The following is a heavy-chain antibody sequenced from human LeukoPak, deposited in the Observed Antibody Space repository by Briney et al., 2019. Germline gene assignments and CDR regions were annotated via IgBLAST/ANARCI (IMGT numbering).Heavy chain of an antibody. V-gene: IGHV4-34*01. Sequence: TSETLSLTCAVYGGSFSGYYWSWIRQPPGKGLEWIGEINHSGSTNYNPSLKSRVTISVDTSKSQFSLKLSSVTAADTAVYYCARVSGSRSNPRPWYFDLWGRGTLVTVSS. D-gene: IGHD3-10*01. J-gene: IGHJ2*01. CDR1: GGSFSGYY. CDR2: INHSGST. CDR3: ARVSGSRSNPRPWYFDL.